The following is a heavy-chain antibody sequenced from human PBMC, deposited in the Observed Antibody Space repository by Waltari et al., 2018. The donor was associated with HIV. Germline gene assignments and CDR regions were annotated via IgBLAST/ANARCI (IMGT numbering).Heavy chain of an antibody. D-gene: IGHD1-1*01. CDR3: AKDKGGVTYIFDY. CDR1: GFTFSSYG. CDR2: ISYDGSNK. Sequence: QVQLVESGGGVVQPGRSLRLSCAASGFTFSSYGMHWVRPAPGKGLEWVAVISYDGSNKYYADAVKGRFTISRDNSKNTLDLQMNSLRAEDTAVYYCAKDKGGVTYIFDYWGQGTLVTVSS. V-gene: IGHV3-30*18. J-gene: IGHJ4*02.